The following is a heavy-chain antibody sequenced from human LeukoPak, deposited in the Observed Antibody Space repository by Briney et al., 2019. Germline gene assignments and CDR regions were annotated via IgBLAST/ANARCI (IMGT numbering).Heavy chain of an antibody. CDR1: GYTFTSYD. J-gene: IGHJ4*02. CDR3: ARGLLRVPGFHY. Sequence: ASVKVSCKASGYTFTSYDINWVRQATGQGREWMGWMNPNSGNTGYAQKFQGRVTMTRNTSISTAYMELSSLRSEDTAVYYCARGLLRVPGFHYWGQGTLVTVSS. V-gene: IGHV1-8*01. CDR2: MNPNSGNT.